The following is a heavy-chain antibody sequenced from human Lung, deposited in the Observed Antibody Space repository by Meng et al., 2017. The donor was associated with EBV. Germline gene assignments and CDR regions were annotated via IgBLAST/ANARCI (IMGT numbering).Heavy chain of an antibody. J-gene: IGHJ4*02. Sequence: AKLGESGGEVKKPGALGKVSCKASGYTFTNYGIPWVRQAPGQGLEWMGWISAYNGDTNYAQTLQGRVTMTTDTSTSTAYMELRSLRSDDTAVYYCARVEVGITSGDYWGQGTLVTVSS. CDR3: ARVEVGITSGDY. CDR1: GYTFTNYG. CDR2: ISAYNGDT. V-gene: IGHV1-18*01. D-gene: IGHD1-26*01.